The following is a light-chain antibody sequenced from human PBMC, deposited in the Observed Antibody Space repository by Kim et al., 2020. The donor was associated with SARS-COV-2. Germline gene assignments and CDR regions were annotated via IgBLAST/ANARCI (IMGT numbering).Light chain of an antibody. CDR1: QSVSSSY. V-gene: IGKV3-20*01. CDR2: GAS. CDR3: QQYGGSPWS. Sequence: IVLTQSPGTLSLSPGERATLSCRASQSVSSSYLAWYQQKPGQAPRLLIYGASSRATGIPDRFSCSGSGTDFTLTISRLEPEDFAVYYCQQYGGSPWSFGQGTKVDIK. J-gene: IGKJ1*01.